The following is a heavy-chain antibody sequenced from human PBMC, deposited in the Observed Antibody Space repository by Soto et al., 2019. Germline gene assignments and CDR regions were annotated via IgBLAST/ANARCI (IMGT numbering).Heavy chain of an antibody. J-gene: IGHJ5*02. Sequence: QITLKESGPTLVKPTQTLTLTCTFSGFSLTTRGVGVGWIRQPPGKALECLALIYWDDDKRYSPSLQSRLSFLKCTSXNQVVLTMTNVDPVDTATYYCAHIPNYYQYDWFDPWGQGTLVSVSS. D-gene: IGHD3-16*01. V-gene: IGHV2-5*02. CDR1: GFSLTTRGVG. CDR2: IYWDDDK. CDR3: AHIPNYYQYDWFDP.